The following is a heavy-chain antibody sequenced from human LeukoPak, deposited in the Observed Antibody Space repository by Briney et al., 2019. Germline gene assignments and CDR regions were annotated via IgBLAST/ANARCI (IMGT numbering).Heavy chain of an antibody. Sequence: PGRSLRLSCVASGFTFSSHGMHWVRQAPGKGLEWVAVIGNDGRAKRYAESVEGRFTLSRDNSKNIHFLEMNSPRDGDTATYYCAREAAWGNWYFDLWGRGTLVTGSS. D-gene: IGHD3-16*01. CDR2: IGNDGRAK. V-gene: IGHV3-30*03. CDR1: GFTFSSHG. J-gene: IGHJ2*01. CDR3: AREAAWGNWYFDL.